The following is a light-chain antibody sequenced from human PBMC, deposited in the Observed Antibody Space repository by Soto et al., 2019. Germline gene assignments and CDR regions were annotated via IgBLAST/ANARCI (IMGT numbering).Light chain of an antibody. J-gene: IGKJ1*01. CDR3: QPYTNNWT. V-gene: IGKV1-5*03. Sequence: DIQMTQSPSFLSASVGDRVTITCRASQSVSGWLAWYQQKPGKAPKLLIHKGSSLQSGVPSRFTGSGSGTEFTLTISSLQPDDFATYYCQPYTNNWTFGQGTKVEIK. CDR1: QSVSGW. CDR2: KGS.